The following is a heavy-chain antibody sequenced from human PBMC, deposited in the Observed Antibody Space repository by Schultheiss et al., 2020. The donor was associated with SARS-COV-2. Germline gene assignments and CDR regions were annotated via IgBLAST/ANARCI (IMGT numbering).Heavy chain of an antibody. J-gene: IGHJ4*02. D-gene: IGHD2-21*01. V-gene: IGHV3-48*04. CDR3: AKTYCGGDCYLAYFDY. CDR1: GFTFSSYA. CDR2: ISSSGSTI. Sequence: GGSLRLSCAASGFTFSSYAMNWVRQAPGKGLEWVSYISSSGSTIYYADSVKGRFTISRDNAKNSLYLQMNSLRAEDTAVYYCAKTYCGGDCYLAYFDYWGQGTLVTVSS.